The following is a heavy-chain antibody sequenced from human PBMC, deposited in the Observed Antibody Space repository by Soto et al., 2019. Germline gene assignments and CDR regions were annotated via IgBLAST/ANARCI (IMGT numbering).Heavy chain of an antibody. Sequence: ASVKVSCKPSGYSFTGYYIHWVRQAPGQGLEWMGWINPNSGDTKYAQKFQGRVTMTRDTSISTAYMELSRLTSDDTALYYCARGHCSTNSCARTPGYQYYYGMKVWGQGTTVTSP. V-gene: IGHV1-2*02. CDR1: GYSFTGYY. CDR2: INPNSGDT. CDR3: ARGHCSTNSCARTPGYQYYYGMKV. J-gene: IGHJ6*02. D-gene: IGHD2-2*01.